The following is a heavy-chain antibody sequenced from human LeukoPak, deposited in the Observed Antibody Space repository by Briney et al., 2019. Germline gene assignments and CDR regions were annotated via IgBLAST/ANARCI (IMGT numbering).Heavy chain of an antibody. V-gene: IGHV3-53*01. J-gene: IGHJ4*02. Sequence: PGGSLRLSCAASGFTVSSNYMSWVRQAPGKGLEWVSVIYSGGYTYYADSVKGRFTISRDHSKNTLYLQMDSLGAEDTAVYYCARENGYKVFDYWGQGTLVTVSS. CDR1: GFTVSSNY. CDR2: IYSGGYT. CDR3: ARENGYKVFDY. D-gene: IGHD5-24*01.